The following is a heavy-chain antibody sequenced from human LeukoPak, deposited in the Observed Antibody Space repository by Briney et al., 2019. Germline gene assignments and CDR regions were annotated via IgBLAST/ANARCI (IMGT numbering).Heavy chain of an antibody. J-gene: IGHJ4*02. CDR2: IYYSGST. D-gene: IGHD3-10*01. Sequence: SETLSLTCTVSGGSISSYYWSWIRQPPGKGLEWIGYIYYSGSTNYNPSLKSRVTISVDTSKNQFSLELSSVTAADTAVYYCARGTPYYYGSGSLYFDYWGQGTLVTVSS. V-gene: IGHV4-59*01. CDR1: GGSISSYY. CDR3: ARGTPYYYGSGSLYFDY.